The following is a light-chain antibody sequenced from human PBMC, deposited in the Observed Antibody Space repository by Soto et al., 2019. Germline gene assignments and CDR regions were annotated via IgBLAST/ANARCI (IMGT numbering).Light chain of an antibody. CDR2: GSS. V-gene: IGKV1-17*01. CDR1: QAIRND. Sequence: DIKMTQSPSSLSASVGDRVTITCRASQAIRNDLAWYQQKPGRAPKRLIYGSSTLQSGVPSRFSGSGSGTEFTLTISTLQPEDIATYYCQQYDNLPLSFGPGTKVDI. J-gene: IGKJ3*01. CDR3: QQYDNLPLS.